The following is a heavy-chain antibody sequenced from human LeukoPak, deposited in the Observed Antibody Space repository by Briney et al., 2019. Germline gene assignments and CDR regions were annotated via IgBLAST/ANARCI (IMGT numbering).Heavy chain of an antibody. CDR1: GGSISGYY. V-gene: IGHV4-59*01. Sequence: SESLSLTCTVSGGSISGYYWSWIRQPPGKGLEWIGYIYYSGSTNYNPSLKSRVTISVDTSKNQFSLKLSSVTAADTAVYYCAREYMVRGPGWFDPWGQGTLVTVSS. D-gene: IGHD3-10*01. J-gene: IGHJ5*02. CDR2: IYYSGST. CDR3: AREYMVRGPGWFDP.